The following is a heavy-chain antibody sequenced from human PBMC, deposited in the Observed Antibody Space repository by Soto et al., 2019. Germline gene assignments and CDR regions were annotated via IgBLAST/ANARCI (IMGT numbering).Heavy chain of an antibody. J-gene: IGHJ6*02. V-gene: IGHV1-69*12. CDR1: GGTFSSYA. Sequence: QVQLVQSGAEVKKPGSSVKVSCKASGGTFSSYAISWVRQAPGQGLEWMGGILPIFGTANYAQKFQGRVTSTADESTSTAYMELSSLRSEDTAVYYCAREILAAAGHYYYYGMDVWGQGTTVTVSS. D-gene: IGHD6-13*01. CDR3: AREILAAAGHYYYYGMDV. CDR2: ILPIFGTA.